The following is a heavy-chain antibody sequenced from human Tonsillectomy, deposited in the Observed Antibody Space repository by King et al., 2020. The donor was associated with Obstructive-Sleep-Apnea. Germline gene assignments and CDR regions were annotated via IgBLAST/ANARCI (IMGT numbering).Heavy chain of an antibody. CDR3: AREQYGGYVVDY. V-gene: IGHV3-48*01. CDR1: GFTFSFYS. J-gene: IGHJ4*02. D-gene: IGHD4-17*01. Sequence: VQLVESGGGLVQPGGCLILSCAASGFTFSFYSMNVVLQAPGKGLEWVSFISRFSSTLYYADSGKGRFTVSRDKAKNLLYLQMNSLRAEDTAVFYCAREQYGGYVVDYWGQGTLVTVSS. CDR2: ISRFSSTL.